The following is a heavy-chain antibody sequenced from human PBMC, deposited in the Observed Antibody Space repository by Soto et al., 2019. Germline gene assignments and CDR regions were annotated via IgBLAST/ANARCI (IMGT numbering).Heavy chain of an antibody. Sequence: SETLSLPCAVSRGSISRGGYYRSWTRQHAGKGLERIGYIYHSGRTYYNPTLNRRVTISVDTSKNQLALKLSAVTAADTAVYCCARGQANYYDRGAPVLFGYWGQGTLDTV. J-gene: IGHJ4*02. CDR3: ARGQANYYDRGAPVLFGY. CDR1: RGSISRGGYY. V-gene: IGHV4-31*11. CDR2: IYHSGRT. D-gene: IGHD3-22*01.